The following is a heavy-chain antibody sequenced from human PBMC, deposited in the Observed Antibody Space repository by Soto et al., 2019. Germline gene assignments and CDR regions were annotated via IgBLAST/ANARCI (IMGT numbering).Heavy chain of an antibody. CDR1: GYSFTSYW. CDR3: ARLGPGGYSYGYGVDHTAYYYYYGMDV. J-gene: IGHJ6*02. Sequence: GESLKISCKGSGYSFTSYWIGWVRQMPGKGLEWMGIIYPGDSDTRYSPSFQGQVTISADKSISTAYLQWSSLKASDTAMYYCARLGPGGYSYGYGVDHTAYYYYYGMDVWGQGTTVTVSS. D-gene: IGHD5-18*01. V-gene: IGHV5-51*01. CDR2: IYPGDSDT.